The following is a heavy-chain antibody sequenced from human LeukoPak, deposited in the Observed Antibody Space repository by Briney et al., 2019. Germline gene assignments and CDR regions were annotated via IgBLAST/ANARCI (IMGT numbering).Heavy chain of an antibody. J-gene: IGHJ5*02. CDR3: ARIGSGNYYWFDP. V-gene: IGHV4-59*01. CDR2: IYDNGGT. CDR1: GASMSSFY. D-gene: IGHD3-10*01. Sequence: SETLSLTCTVSGASMSSFYWSWIRQPPGKRLEWIGCIYDNGGTNYNPSFESRVTMSVDTSKNQFSLKLKSVTAADTAVYYCARIGSGNYYWFDPWGQGTLVTVSS.